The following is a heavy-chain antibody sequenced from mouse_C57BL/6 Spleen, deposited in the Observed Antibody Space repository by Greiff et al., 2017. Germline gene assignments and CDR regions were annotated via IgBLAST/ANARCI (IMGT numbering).Heavy chain of an antibody. Sequence: EVQLMESGGGLVKPGGSLKLSCAASGFTFSDYGMPWVRQAPEKGLEWVAYISGGSGTTYYADTVKGRFTISRDNAKNTLYLQMTSLRSEDTAMYDCARDCGSNRAWFAYWGQGTLVTVSA. CDR2: ISGGSGTT. CDR3: ARDCGSNRAWFAY. D-gene: IGHD1-1*01. V-gene: IGHV5-17*01. J-gene: IGHJ3*01. CDR1: GFTFSDYG.